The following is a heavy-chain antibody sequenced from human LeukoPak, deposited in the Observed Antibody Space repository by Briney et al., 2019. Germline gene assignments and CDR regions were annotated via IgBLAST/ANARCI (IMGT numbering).Heavy chain of an antibody. Sequence: PGGSLRLSCAASGFTFNSYAMTWVRQAPGRGLEWVSTISGSGGSTYYADSVKGRFTISRDNSKYTLYLQMNSLRAEDTAVYYCAKALYCDRGTWYYWGQGTLVTVSS. D-gene: IGHD3-22*01. CDR1: GFTFNSYA. V-gene: IGHV3-23*01. J-gene: IGHJ4*02. CDR3: AKALYCDRGTWYY. CDR2: ISGSGGST.